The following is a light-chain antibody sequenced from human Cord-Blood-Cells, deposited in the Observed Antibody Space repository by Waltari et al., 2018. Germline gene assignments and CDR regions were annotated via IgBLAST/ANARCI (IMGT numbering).Light chain of an antibody. J-gene: IGLJ1*01. V-gene: IGLV2-14*01. CDR2: DVS. CDR3: SSYTSSSTYV. Sequence: QSALTQPASVSGSPGQSITLSCTGTSSAVGGYNYVSWYQQHPGKAPKLIIYDVSKRPSGVSNRFSGSKSGNTASLTISGLQAEDEADYYCSSYTSSSTYVFGTGTKVTVL. CDR1: SSAVGGYNY.